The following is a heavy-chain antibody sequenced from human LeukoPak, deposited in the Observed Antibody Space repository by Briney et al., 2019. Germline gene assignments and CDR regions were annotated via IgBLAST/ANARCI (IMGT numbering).Heavy chain of an antibody. Sequence: GGLRLSCAASGFSFSKYVMSWVRQAPGKGLEWVSGISGDGITTFYADSVRGRFTISRDNSKNTVYLRMNSLRAEDTAVYYCAKAVTLFGVVWGAYFDYWGQGTLVSVSS. CDR2: ISGDGITT. CDR3: AKAVTLFGVVWGAYFDY. J-gene: IGHJ4*02. D-gene: IGHD3-3*01. CDR1: GFSFSKYV. V-gene: IGHV3-23*01.